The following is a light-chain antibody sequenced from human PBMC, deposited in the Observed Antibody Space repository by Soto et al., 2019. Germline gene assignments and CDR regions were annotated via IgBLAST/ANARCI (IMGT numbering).Light chain of an antibody. J-gene: IGKJ4*01. Sequence: DIQRTQSPSTLSASVGDRVTITCRASQSISSWLAWYQQKPGKAPKLLIYKASGLESGVPSRFSGSGSGTDFTLTISSLQPDDFATYYCQQYGSYSPLTFGGGTKVEIK. CDR1: QSISSW. CDR3: QQYGSYSPLT. CDR2: KAS. V-gene: IGKV1-5*03.